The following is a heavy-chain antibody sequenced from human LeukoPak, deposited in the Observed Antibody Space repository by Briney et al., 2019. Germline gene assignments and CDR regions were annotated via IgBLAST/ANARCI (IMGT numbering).Heavy chain of an antibody. CDR1: GFTFQNYA. J-gene: IGHJ6*02. CDR2: ISYDGKVD. D-gene: IGHD4-17*01. V-gene: IGHV3-30*04. CDR3: ARGGQHDYGETFFWKPMDV. Sequence: TGGSLRLSCAASGFTFQNYAMFWVRQTPVKGLEWVAFISYDGKVDYYADSVRGRFTVSRDNSKNTLDLQMNSLRPENTAVYFCARGGQHDYGETFFWKPMDVRGQGTTVTVSS.